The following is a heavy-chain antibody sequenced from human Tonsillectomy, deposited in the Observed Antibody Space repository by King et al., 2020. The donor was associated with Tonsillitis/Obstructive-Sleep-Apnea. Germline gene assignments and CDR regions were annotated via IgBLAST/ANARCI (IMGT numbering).Heavy chain of an antibody. D-gene: IGHD3-16*01. J-gene: IGHJ4*02. CDR2: IDHRGST. CDR1: GGSFSAYH. Sequence: VQLQQWGAGLLKASETLSLTCAVYGGSFSAYHWNWIRQPPRKGLEWIGKIDHRGSTNYNPSLRTRVAISVDTSKNQFSLRLSSVTAADTSTYPCARGGGITTSFFDYWGLGTLVTVSS. V-gene: IGHV4-34*01. CDR3: ARGGGITTSFFDY.